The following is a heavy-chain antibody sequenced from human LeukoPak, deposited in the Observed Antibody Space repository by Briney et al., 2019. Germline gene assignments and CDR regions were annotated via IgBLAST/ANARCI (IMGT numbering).Heavy chain of an antibody. CDR2: IYHSGST. CDR3: ASGYCTNGVCYEDAFDI. Sequence: SETLSLTCAVSGYSISSGYYWGWIRQPPGKGLEWIGSIYHSGSTYYNPSLKSRVTISVDTSKNQFSLKLSSVTAADTAVYYCASGYCTNGVCYEDAFDIWGQGTMVTVSS. J-gene: IGHJ3*02. V-gene: IGHV4-38-2*01. CDR1: GYSISSGYY. D-gene: IGHD2-8*01.